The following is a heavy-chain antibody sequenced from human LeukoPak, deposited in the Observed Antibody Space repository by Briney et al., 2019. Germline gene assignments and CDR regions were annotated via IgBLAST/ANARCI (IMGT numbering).Heavy chain of an antibody. CDR1: GGSISNYS. CDR3: ARVGPSTYYYDSSGPTFDY. D-gene: IGHD3-22*01. V-gene: IGHV4-4*07. Sequence: SETLSLTCTVSGGSISNYSWSWIRQPAGKGLEWIGRIYTSGSTNYNPSLRSRVTMSVDTSKNQFSLKLSSVTAADTAVYYCARVGPSTYYYDSSGPTFDYWGQGTLVTVSS. CDR2: IYTSGST. J-gene: IGHJ4*02.